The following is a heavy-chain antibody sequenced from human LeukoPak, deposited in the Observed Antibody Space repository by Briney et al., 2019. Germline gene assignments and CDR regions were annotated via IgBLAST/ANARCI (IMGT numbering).Heavy chain of an antibody. CDR3: ARIGYTHYFDY. D-gene: IGHD5-24*01. CDR2: INPNSGGT. Sequence: ASVKASCKASGYTFTDYYLHWVRQAPGQGLEWMGWINPNSGGTNYAQTFQGRVTMTRDTSITTAYLELSRLRSDDTAVYYCARIGYTHYFDYWGQGTLVTVSS. V-gene: IGHV1-2*02. CDR1: GYTFTDYY. J-gene: IGHJ4*02.